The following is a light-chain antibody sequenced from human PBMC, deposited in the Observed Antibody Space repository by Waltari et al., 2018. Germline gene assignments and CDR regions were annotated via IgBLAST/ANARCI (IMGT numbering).Light chain of an antibody. V-gene: IGKV1-5*03. CDR2: KAS. CDR1: QSMSTW. CDR3: QQYNSYSAST. J-gene: IGKJ1*01. Sequence: DIQMTQSPSTLSASVGDRISITCRASQSMSTWLAWYQQKPGKAPNLLIYKASTLETGVPSRFSGSGSGTDFTLTISGLQPDDFASYYCQQYNSYSASTFGPGTKVEV.